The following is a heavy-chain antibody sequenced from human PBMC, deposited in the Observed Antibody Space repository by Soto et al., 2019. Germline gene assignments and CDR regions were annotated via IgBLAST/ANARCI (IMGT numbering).Heavy chain of an antibody. V-gene: IGHV4-59*01. CDR2: IYYSGST. D-gene: IGHD6-13*01. CDR1: GGSISSYY. Sequence: PSETLSLTCTVSGGSISSYYWSWIRQPPGKGLEWIGYIYYSGSTNYNPSLKSRVTISVDTSKNQFSLKLSSVTAADTAVYYCARGIAAGGYEDYWGQGTLATVSS. CDR3: ARGIAAGGYEDY. J-gene: IGHJ4*02.